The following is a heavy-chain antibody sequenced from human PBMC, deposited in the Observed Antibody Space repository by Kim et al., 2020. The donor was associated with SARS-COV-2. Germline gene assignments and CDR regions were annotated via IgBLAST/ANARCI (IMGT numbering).Heavy chain of an antibody. J-gene: IGHJ4*02. Sequence: TKYSQKFQGRVTITRDTSASTAYMELSSLRSEDTAVYYCAREGPGQWLVRWGQGTLVTVSS. D-gene: IGHD6-19*01. V-gene: IGHV1-3*01. CDR3: AREGPGQWLVR. CDR2: T.